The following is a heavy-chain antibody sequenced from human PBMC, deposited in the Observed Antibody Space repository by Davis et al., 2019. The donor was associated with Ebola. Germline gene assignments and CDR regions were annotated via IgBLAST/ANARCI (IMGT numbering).Heavy chain of an antibody. Sequence: GESLTISCAASGFTFCNAWMNWVRQAPGKGLEWVSYSSSRSSTIYFADSVRGRFTISRDNAKNSLYLQMNSLRAEDTAVYYCAKLNTVTTWPVVGYWGQGTLVSVSS. D-gene: IGHD4-11*01. V-gene: IGHV3-48*01. CDR2: SSSRSSTI. J-gene: IGHJ4*02. CDR1: GFTFCNAW. CDR3: AKLNTVTTWPVVGY.